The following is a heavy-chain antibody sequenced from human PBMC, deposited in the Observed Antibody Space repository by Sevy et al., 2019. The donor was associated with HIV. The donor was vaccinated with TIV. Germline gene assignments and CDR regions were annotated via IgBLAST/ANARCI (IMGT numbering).Heavy chain of an antibody. D-gene: IGHD3-16*01. CDR3: ANGGEWLRGADYYYYMDV. V-gene: IGHV3-23*01. J-gene: IGHJ6*03. CDR2: ISGSGGST. CDR1: GFTFSSYA. Sequence: GGSLRLSCAASGFTFSSYAMSWVRQAPGKGLEWVSAISGSGGSTYYADSVKGRFTISRDNSKNTLYLQMNSLRAEDTAVYYCANGGEWLRGADYYYYMDVWGKGTTVTVSS.